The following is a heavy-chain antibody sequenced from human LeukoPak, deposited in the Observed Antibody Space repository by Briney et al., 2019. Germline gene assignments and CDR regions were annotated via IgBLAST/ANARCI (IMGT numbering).Heavy chain of an antibody. V-gene: IGHV3-66*02. CDR3: ARGSGYGDY. CDR2: IYGDGIT. Sequence: GGSLRLSCAASGFTVSNNYMAWVRQAPGKGLEWVSVIYGDGITFYSDSVKGRFTISRDNSKNTLYLQMNSLRPEDTAVYYCARGSGYGDYWGQGTLVTVSS. J-gene: IGHJ4*02. D-gene: IGHD5-12*01. CDR1: GFTVSNNY.